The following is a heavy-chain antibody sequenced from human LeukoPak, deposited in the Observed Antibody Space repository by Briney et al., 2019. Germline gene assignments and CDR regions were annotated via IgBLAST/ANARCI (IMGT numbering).Heavy chain of an antibody. CDR3: TRGAGWLIDY. J-gene: IGHJ4*02. CDR1: GGSISDYY. Sequence: SETLSLTCTVSGGSISDYYRGWIRQPPGMGLEWIGYFYNSGSSTYNPSLKSRVTISVDTSKEQFSLKVNSVTAADTAVYYCTRGAGWLIDYWGQGILVTVSS. CDR2: FYNSGSS. D-gene: IGHD3-16*01. V-gene: IGHV4-59*01.